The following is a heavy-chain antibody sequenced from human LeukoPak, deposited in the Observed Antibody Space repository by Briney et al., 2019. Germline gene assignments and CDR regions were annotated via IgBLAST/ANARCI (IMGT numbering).Heavy chain of an antibody. CDR2: IIDVGDT. J-gene: IGHJ6*02. D-gene: IGHD3-10*01. CDR1: GFTLNKHA. V-gene: IGHV3-23*01. Sequence: GGSLRLSCAASGFTLNKHAMSWVRQAPGEGLEWVSAIIDVGDTYYADSVKGRFTISRDNSKNTLYLQMNSLRAEDTAVYYCAKDLGFSGLGYAMDVWGQGTTVTVSS. CDR3: AKDLGFSGLGYAMDV.